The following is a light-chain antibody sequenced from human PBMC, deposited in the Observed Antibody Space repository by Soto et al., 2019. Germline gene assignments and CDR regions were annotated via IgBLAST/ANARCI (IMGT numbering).Light chain of an antibody. CDR2: DAS. V-gene: IGKV3-11*01. CDR1: QSVSNF. Sequence: EIVLTQSPATLSLSPGERATLSCRASQSVSNFLAWYQQKPGQAPRLLIYDASNRATGIPARFSGSGSGTDFTLTITSLEPEDFAVYYCQHRSYWLTFGGGTKVEIK. J-gene: IGKJ4*01. CDR3: QHRSYWLT.